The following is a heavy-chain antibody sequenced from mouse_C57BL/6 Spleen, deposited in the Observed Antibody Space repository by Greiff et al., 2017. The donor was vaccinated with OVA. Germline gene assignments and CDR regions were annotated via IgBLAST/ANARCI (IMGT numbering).Heavy chain of an antibody. V-gene: IGHV1-64*01. D-gene: IGHD2-5*01. J-gene: IGHJ2*01. CDR1: GYTFTSSW. Sequence: QVQLQQPGAELVKPGASVKLSCKASGYTFTSSWMHWVKQRPGQGLEWIGMIHPTSGSTNYNAKFKSKATLTVDTSSSTAYMQLSSLTSEDSAVEDCAREGADYSTLDYWGQGTTLTVSS. CDR3: AREGADYSTLDY. CDR2: IHPTSGST.